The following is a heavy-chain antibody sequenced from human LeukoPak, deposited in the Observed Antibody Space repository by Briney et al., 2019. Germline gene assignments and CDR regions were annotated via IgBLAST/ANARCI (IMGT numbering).Heavy chain of an antibody. J-gene: IGHJ4*02. D-gene: IGHD5-24*01. CDR1: GYTFTGYY. CDR2: INTNTGNP. Sequence: ASVKVSCKASGYTFTGYYMHWVRQAPGQGLEWMGWINTNTGNPTHAQGFTGRFVFSLDTSVSTAYLQISSLKAEDTAVYYCARARPKMATTVLLGYWGQGTLVTVSS. V-gene: IGHV7-4-1*02. CDR3: ARARPKMATTVLLGY.